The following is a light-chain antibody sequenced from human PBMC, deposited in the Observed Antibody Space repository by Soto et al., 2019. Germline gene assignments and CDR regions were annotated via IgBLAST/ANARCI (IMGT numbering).Light chain of an antibody. Sequence: QSVLTQPPSVSGAPGQRVTISCTGSSSNIGAGYDVHWYQQVPGTAPKLLISDNNNRPSGVPDRCSGSKSGTSASLAITGLQAEDEADYHCQSYDSSLSGSVFGGGTQLTVL. J-gene: IGLJ2*01. CDR2: DNN. CDR3: QSYDSSLSGSV. V-gene: IGLV1-40*01. CDR1: SSNIGAGYD.